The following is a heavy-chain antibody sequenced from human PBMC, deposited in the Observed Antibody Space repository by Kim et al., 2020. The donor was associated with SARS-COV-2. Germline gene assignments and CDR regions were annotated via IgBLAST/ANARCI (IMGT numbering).Heavy chain of an antibody. J-gene: IGHJ6*02. CDR2: INHSGST. D-gene: IGHD3-22*01. CDR1: GGSFSGYY. V-gene: IGHV4-34*01. CDR3: ARGIGRDSSGYYFYGMDV. Sequence: SETLSLTCAVYGGSFSGYYWSWIRQPPGKGLEWIGEINHSGSTNYNPSLKSRVTISVDTSKNQFSLKLSSVTAADTAVYYCARGIGRDSSGYYFYGMDVWGQGTTVTVSS.